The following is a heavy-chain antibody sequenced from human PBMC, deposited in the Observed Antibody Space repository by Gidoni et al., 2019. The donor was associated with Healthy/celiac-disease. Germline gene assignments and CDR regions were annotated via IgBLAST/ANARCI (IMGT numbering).Heavy chain of an antibody. CDR3: ARATAMVYYYYGMDV. CDR2: IYSGGST. CDR1: GFTVSSNY. V-gene: IGHV3-66*01. Sequence: EVQLVESGGGLVQPGGSLRLSCAASGFTVSSNYMSWVRQAPGKGLEVVSVIYSGGSTYYADSVKGRFTISRDNSKNTLYLQMNSLSAEDTAVYYCARATAMVYYYYGMDVWGQGTTVTVSS. J-gene: IGHJ6*02. D-gene: IGHD5-18*01.